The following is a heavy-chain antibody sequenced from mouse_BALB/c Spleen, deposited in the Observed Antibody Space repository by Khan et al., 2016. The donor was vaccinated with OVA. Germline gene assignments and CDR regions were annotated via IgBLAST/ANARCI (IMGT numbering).Heavy chain of an antibody. CDR3: ARSYGSCAMDY. Sequence: EVQLQESGPSLVKPSQTLSLTCSVTGDSITSGFWNWIRKFPGNKFEYLGYITSSGNINYNPSLKNRISITRDTSKNQYYWQLNSVTTADTATYYGARSYGSCAMDYWGQGTSVTVSS. CDR1: GDSITSGF. CDR2: ITSSGNI. V-gene: IGHV3-8*02. D-gene: IGHD1-1*01. J-gene: IGHJ4*01.